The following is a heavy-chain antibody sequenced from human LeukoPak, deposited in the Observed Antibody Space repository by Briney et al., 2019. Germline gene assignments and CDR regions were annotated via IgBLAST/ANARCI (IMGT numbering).Heavy chain of an antibody. CDR3: ARVAAAGTGIFVNFYYSMDI. Sequence: EASVKVSCKASSYTFTNYAFTWVRQAPGQGLEWMGWISAYNGNTNYAQKLQGRVTMTTDTSTSTAYMELRSLRSDDTAVHYCARVAAAGTGIFVNFYYSMDIWGKGTTVTISS. V-gene: IGHV1-18*01. CDR1: SYTFTNYA. D-gene: IGHD6-13*01. CDR2: ISAYNGNT. J-gene: IGHJ6*03.